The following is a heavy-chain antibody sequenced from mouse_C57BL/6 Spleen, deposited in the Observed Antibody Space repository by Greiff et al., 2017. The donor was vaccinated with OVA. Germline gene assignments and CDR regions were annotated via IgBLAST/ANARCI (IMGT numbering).Heavy chain of an antibody. Sequence: QVQLQQPGAELVRPGTSVKLSCKASGYTFTSYWMHWVKQRPGQGLEWIGVIDPSASYTNYNQKFKGKATLTVDTSSSTAYMQLSSLTSEDSAVYYCARPAYYSNYEGDYYAMDYWGQGTSVTVSS. D-gene: IGHD2-5*01. V-gene: IGHV1-59*01. CDR2: IDPSASYT. CDR3: ARPAYYSNYEGDYYAMDY. J-gene: IGHJ4*01. CDR1: GYTFTSYW.